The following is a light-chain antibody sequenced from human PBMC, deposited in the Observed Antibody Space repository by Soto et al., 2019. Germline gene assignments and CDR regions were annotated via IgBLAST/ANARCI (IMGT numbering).Light chain of an antibody. CDR3: QQRGSWPPFT. CDR1: QSVSSY. V-gene: IGKV3-11*01. CDR2: DAS. J-gene: IGKJ3*01. Sequence: EIVLTKSPATLSLSPGERATLSCRASQSVSSYLAWYQQKPGQAPRLLIYDASNRATGIPARFSGSGSGTDFTLTISSLEPEDFAVYYCQQRGSWPPFTFGPGTKVDIK.